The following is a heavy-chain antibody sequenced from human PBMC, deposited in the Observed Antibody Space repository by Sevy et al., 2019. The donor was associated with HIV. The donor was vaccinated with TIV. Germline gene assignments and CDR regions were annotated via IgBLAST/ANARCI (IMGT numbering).Heavy chain of an antibody. CDR2: ISHDGNYK. J-gene: IGHJ4*02. CDR1: GFTFDNYD. Sequence: GGFLRLSCVASGFTFDNYDFHWVRQAPGKGLEWVAVISHDGNYKNYADSVKVRFTISRDNFKNTLYLQMSGLRLEDTAVYFCARLISCGGDCYYLDSWGQGALVTVSS. CDR3: ARLISCGGDCYYLDS. V-gene: IGHV3-30-3*01. D-gene: IGHD2-21*02.